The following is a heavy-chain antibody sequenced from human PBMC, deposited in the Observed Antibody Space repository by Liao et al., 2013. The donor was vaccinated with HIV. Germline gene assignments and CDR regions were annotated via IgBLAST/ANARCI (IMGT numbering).Heavy chain of an antibody. D-gene: IGHD7-27*01. CDR3: ARDPGAYYMDV. CDR2: ICVGGST. CDR1: GGSFSSHY. J-gene: IGHJ6*03. Sequence: QVQLQQWGAGLLKPSETLSLTCAVYGGSFSSHYWSWIRQSPGKGLEWIGSICVGGSTSTYQTPSLKSRVTISADTSKNQFSLRLSSVTASDTAVYYCARDPGAYYMDVWGKGTTVTVSS. V-gene: IGHV4-34*02.